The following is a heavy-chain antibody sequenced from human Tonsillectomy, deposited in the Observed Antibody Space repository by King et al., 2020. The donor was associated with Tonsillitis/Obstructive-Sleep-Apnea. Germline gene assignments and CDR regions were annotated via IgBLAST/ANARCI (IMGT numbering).Heavy chain of an antibody. V-gene: IGHV5-10-1*01. CDR2: IDPSDSYA. D-gene: IGHD5-12*01. J-gene: IGHJ3*02. CDR1: GYSFASYW. CDR3: ARGGIGYDFAFDI. Sequence: QLVQSGAEVKEPGESLRISCKGSGYSFASYWIIWVRQMPGKGLEWMGKIDPSDSYANYSPSFQGHVTFSVDKSISTAHLQWSSLRASDNAMYYCARGGIGYDFAFDIWGQGTMVTVSS.